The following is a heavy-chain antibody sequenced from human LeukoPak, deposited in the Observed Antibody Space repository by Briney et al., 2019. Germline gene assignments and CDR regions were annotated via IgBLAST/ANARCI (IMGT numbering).Heavy chain of an antibody. J-gene: IGHJ3*02. CDR3: ARPAYYGDYGGAFDI. CDR2: IYYSGST. V-gene: IGHV4-59*01. D-gene: IGHD4-17*01. CDR1: GGSISSYY. Sequence: PSETLPLTCTVSGGSISSYYWSWIRQPPGKGLEWIGYIYYSGSTNYNPSLKSRVTISVDTSKNQFSLKLSSVTAADTAVYYCARPAYYGDYGGAFDIWGQGTMVTVSS.